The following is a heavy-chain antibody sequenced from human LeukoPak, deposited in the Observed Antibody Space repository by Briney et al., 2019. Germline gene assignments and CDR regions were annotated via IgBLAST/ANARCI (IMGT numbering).Heavy chain of an antibody. V-gene: IGHV5-51*01. CDR3: ARLNLVRGVIMSLAY. Sequence: GESLKISCKGSGYSFTSYWIGWVRQMPGKGLEWMGIIYPGDSDTRYSPSFQGQVTISAGKSISTAYLQWSSLKASDTAMYYCARLNLVRGVIMSLAYWGQGTLVTVSS. D-gene: IGHD3-10*01. CDR2: IYPGDSDT. CDR1: GYSFTSYW. J-gene: IGHJ4*02.